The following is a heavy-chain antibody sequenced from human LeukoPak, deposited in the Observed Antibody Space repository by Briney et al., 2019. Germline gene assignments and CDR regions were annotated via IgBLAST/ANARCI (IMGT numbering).Heavy chain of an antibody. D-gene: IGHD5-12*01. CDR2: IYYDGSP. J-gene: IGHJ4*02. V-gene: IGHV4-59*01. Sequence: SQTLTLTCTLSGGSISNYYWSWIRQPPGKGLQWIGYIYYDGSPNYNPSLKSRVTISIDTSKNQFSLKLSSVTAADTAVYYCASFKGRYSGYDGYYFDYWGQGTLVTVSS. CDR1: GGSISNYY. CDR3: ASFKGRYSGYDGYYFDY.